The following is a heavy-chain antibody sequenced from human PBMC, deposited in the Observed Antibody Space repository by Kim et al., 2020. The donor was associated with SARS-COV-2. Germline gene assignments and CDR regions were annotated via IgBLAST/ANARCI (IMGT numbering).Heavy chain of an antibody. Sequence: GGSLRLSCAASGFTLSSYAMSWVRQAPGMGLEWVSGIYSGGTGTNYADSVKGRFTISRDSAKNTLYLQMNSLTAEDTALYYCTRDSRGYTGIRLSFDIWGQGTMVTVSS. CDR1: GFTLSSYA. V-gene: IGHV3-23*03. D-gene: IGHD1-26*01. CDR2: IYSGGTGT. J-gene: IGHJ3*02. CDR3: TRDSRGYTGIRLSFDI.